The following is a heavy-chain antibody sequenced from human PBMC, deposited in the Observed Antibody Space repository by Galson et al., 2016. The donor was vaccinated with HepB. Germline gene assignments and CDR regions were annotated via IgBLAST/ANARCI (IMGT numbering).Heavy chain of an antibody. D-gene: IGHD3-3*01. J-gene: IGHJ5*02. Sequence: CATSGLGFSHAWMHWVRQAPGKGLAWVGRIKSTNDGETTHSAAPVNGRFAIPRDDSKNTLYLQINSLKTEDTSVYYGTVGATYDFWSGYDMLDPWGQGALVTVSS. V-gene: IGHV3-15*07. CDR1: GLGFSHAW. CDR2: IKSTNDGETT. CDR3: TVGATYDFWSGYDMLDP.